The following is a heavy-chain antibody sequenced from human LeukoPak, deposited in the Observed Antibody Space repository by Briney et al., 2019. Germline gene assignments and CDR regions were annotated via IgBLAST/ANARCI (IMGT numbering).Heavy chain of an antibody. Sequence: SETLSLTCTVSGGSISSSSYYWGWIRQPPGKGLEWIGSIYYSGSTYYNPSLKSRVTISVDTSKNQFSLKLSSVTAADTAVYYCARGPLATVPFDYWGQGTLVTVSS. J-gene: IGHJ4*02. D-gene: IGHD4-17*01. CDR1: GGSISSSSYY. V-gene: IGHV4-39*07. CDR2: IYYSGST. CDR3: ARGPLATVPFDY.